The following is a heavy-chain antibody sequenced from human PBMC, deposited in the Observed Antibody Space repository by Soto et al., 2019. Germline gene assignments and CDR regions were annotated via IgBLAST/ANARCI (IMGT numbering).Heavy chain of an antibody. Sequence: GGSLRLSCAASGLTFSNAWMSWVSQAPGKGLEWVGRIKSKIDGGTTDYAAPVKGRFAISRDDSKNTLYLQMNSLKTEDTALYYCTTDDPINKYWGQGTLVTVSS. CDR3: TTDDPINKY. CDR1: GLTFSNAW. J-gene: IGHJ4*02. CDR2: IKSKIDGGTT. V-gene: IGHV3-15*01.